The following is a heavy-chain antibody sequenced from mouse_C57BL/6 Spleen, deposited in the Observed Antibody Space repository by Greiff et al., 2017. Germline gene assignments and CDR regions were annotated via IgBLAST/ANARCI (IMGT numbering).Heavy chain of an antibody. V-gene: IGHV1-50*01. CDR3: AKYDGNYPTDV. CDR1: GYTFTSYW. D-gene: IGHD2-1*01. Sequence: QVQLQQPGAELVKPGASVKLSCKASGYTFTSYWMQWVKQRPGQGLEWIGEIDPSDGDTNYNQKFKGKATVTVDTSSSTAYMRLSSLTSEDSAVYYCAKYDGNYPTDVWGKGTSVTVSS. CDR2: IDPSDGDT. J-gene: IGHJ1*03.